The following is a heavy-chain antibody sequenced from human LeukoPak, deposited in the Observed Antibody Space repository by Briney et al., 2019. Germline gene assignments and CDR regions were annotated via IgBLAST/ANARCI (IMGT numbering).Heavy chain of an antibody. D-gene: IGHD3-16*02. CDR1: GFTFSSYS. Sequence: GGSLRLSYAASGFTFSSYSMNWVRQAPGKGLEWVSSISSSSSYIYYADSVKGRFTISRDNAKNSLYLQMNSLRAEDTAVYYCARVVHDAFDIWGQGTMVTVSS. CDR3: ARVVHDAFDI. CDR2: ISSSSSYI. J-gene: IGHJ3*02. V-gene: IGHV3-21*01.